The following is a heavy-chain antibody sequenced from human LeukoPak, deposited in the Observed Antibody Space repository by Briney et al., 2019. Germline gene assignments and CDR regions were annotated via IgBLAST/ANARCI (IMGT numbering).Heavy chain of an antibody. CDR1: GFTFSSYS. V-gene: IGHV3-48*04. Sequence: GGSLRLSCAASGFTFSSYSMNWVRQAPGKGLEWVSYISSSSSTIYYADSVKGRFTISRDNAKNSLYLQMNSLRAEDTAVYYCARMYSGSYSTYFDYWGQGTLVTVSS. CDR2: ISSSSSTI. J-gene: IGHJ4*02. D-gene: IGHD1-26*01. CDR3: ARMYSGSYSTYFDY.